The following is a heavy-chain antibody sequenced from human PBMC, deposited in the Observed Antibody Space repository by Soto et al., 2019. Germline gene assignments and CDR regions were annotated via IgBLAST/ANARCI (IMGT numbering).Heavy chain of an antibody. CDR2: VHHRRGS. Sequence: QVQLQESGPGLVKPSGTLSLTCAVSGDSISSDKWWTWVRQSPGKGPEWIGEVHHRRGSNCNPSLKSRLTILGDKSKNQVSLQLSFMTAADTAVYYCARGGDWKFDYWGQGALVTVSS. D-gene: IGHD2-21*02. CDR3: ARGGDWKFDY. CDR1: GDSISSDKW. J-gene: IGHJ4*02. V-gene: IGHV4-4*02.